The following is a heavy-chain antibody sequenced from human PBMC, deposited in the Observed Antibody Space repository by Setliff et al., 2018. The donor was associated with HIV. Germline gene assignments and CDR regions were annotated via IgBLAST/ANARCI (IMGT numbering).Heavy chain of an antibody. Sequence: TLSLTCTVSGDSINTDGLYWTWIRQHPATGLEWIGYIHYNGITHYNPSLESRVSISVDLSKNQFSLKLNSVTVADTAVYYCARTKGGSKHGSFWDSWGQGILVTVS. J-gene: IGHJ5*02. CDR1: GDSINTDGLY. CDR3: ARTKGGSKHGSFWDS. CDR2: IHYNGIT. D-gene: IGHD3-10*01. V-gene: IGHV4-31*03.